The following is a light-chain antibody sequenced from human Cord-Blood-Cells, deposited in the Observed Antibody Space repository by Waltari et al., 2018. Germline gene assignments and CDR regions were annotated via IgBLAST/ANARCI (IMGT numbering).Light chain of an antibody. CDR1: QSVFYSANNKNY. CDR3: QQYYSTPT. Sequence: DLVMTQSPDSLAVSLGERATINCKSSQSVFYSANNKNYLAWYQQKPGQPPKLLIYWASTRESGVPDRFSGSGSGTDFTLTISSLQAEDVAVYYCQQYYSTPTFGGGTKVEIK. V-gene: IGKV4-1*01. J-gene: IGKJ4*01. CDR2: WAS.